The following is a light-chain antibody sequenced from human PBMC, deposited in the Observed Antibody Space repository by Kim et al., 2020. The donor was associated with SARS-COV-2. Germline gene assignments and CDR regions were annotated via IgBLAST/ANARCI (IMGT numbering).Light chain of an antibody. J-gene: IGLJ2*01. CDR2: YDS. V-gene: IGLV3-21*01. Sequence: AEGKRATITCNGHNMGSKSVHWYQQRPGQAAVLVIYYDSDRPSGTPERLSGSNSGNTATLTSSRVEAGDEADYYCQVWDSTSDHVVFGGGTKLTVL. CDR1: NMGSKS. CDR3: QVWDSTSDHVV.